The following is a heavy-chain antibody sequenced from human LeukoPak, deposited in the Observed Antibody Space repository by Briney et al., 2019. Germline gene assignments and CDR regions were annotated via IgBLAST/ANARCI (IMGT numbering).Heavy chain of an antibody. CDR3: AKDQWYGSGWYWDS. CDR2: IRNDGSSK. V-gene: IGHV3-30*02. CDR1: GFTFSSNG. D-gene: IGHD6-19*01. J-gene: IGHJ4*02. Sequence: HPGGSLRLSCAASGFTFSSNGMHWVRQAPGKGLEWVAFIRNDGSSKYYADSVKGRFTISRDNSKNTLYLQMNSLRAEDTAVYYCAKDQWYGSGWYWDSWGQGTLATVSS.